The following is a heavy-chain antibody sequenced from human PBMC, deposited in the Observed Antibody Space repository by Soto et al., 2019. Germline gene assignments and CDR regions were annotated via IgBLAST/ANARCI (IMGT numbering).Heavy chain of an antibody. V-gene: IGHV3-21*01. J-gene: IGHJ4*02. CDR3: ARDGSGWARDY. D-gene: IGHD6-19*01. Sequence: EVQLVESGGGLVKPGGSLRLSCAASGFTFSSCSMNWVRQTPGKGLEWVSSISSTSTYIYYADSVKGRFTISRDNAKNSLYPQMNRLRVEDTAVYYCARDGSGWARDYWGQGTLVTVSS. CDR2: ISSTSTYI. CDR1: GFTFSSCS.